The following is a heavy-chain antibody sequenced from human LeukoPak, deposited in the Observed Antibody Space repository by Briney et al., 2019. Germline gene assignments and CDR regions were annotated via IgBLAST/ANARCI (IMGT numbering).Heavy chain of an antibody. CDR3: ARGRGRQAAGVYYFDY. D-gene: IGHD6-13*01. CDR2: INHSGST. V-gene: IGHV4-34*01. J-gene: IGHJ4*02. Sequence: SETLSLTCAVYGGSFSGYYWSWLRQPPGKGLEWIGEINHSGSTNYNPSLKSRVTISVDTSKNQFSLKLSSVTAADTAVYYCARGRGRQAAGVYYFDYWGQGTLVTVSS. CDR1: GGSFSGYY.